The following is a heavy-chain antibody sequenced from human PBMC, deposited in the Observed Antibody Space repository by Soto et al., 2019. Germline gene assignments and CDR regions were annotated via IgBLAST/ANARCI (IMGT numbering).Heavy chain of an antibody. Sequence: QVQLVQSGAEVKKPGSSVKVSCTASGGTFNTFAVSWVRQAPGQGLEWMGGIIPIFGPANYAQKFQGRVTITADKSTSTAYMELSNLRSEDTAVYYCARAAKRYFDYWGQGTLVTVSS. CDR3: ARAAKRYFDY. J-gene: IGHJ4*02. CDR2: IIPIFGPA. CDR1: GGTFNTFA. V-gene: IGHV1-69*06.